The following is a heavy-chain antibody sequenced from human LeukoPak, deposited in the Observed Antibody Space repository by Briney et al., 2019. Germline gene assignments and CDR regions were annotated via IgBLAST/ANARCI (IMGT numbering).Heavy chain of an antibody. Sequence: GGSLRLSCAASGFTFSNYYMSWIRQAPGKGLEWVSYISSSGSTIYYADSVKSRFTISKDNAKNSLYLQMNSLRAEDTAVYYCARAYYDNFDYWGQGTLVTVSS. D-gene: IGHD3-22*01. CDR3: ARAYYDNFDY. J-gene: IGHJ4*02. V-gene: IGHV3-11*01. CDR1: GFTFSNYY. CDR2: ISSSGSTI.